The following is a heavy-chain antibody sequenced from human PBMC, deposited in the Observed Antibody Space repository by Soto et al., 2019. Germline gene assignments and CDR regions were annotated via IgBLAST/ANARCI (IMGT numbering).Heavy chain of an antibody. CDR2: INGDGDST. J-gene: IGHJ4*02. Sequence: EVQLLESGGGLVQPGGSLRLSCTASGFPCSRYAVTWVRQAPGKGLEWLPIINGDGDSTFYADSVKGRFTISRDNSKNTLYVQMNSLRAEDTAIYYCVRPVDYWGQGTLVTVSS. V-gene: IGHV3-23*01. CDR1: GFPCSRYA. CDR3: VRPVDY.